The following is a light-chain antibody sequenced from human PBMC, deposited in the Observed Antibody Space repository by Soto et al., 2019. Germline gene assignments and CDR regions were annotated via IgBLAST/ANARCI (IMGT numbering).Light chain of an antibody. V-gene: IGKV1-39*01. CDR2: AAS. CDR1: QSISSY. J-gene: IGKJ3*01. Sequence: DIQMTQSPSSLSASVGDRVTITCRASQSISSYLNWYRQKPGKAPKLLIYAASSLQSGVPSRFSGSESGTDFTLTISSLQPEDFATYYCQQSYSTQFTFGPGTKVDIK. CDR3: QQSYSTQFT.